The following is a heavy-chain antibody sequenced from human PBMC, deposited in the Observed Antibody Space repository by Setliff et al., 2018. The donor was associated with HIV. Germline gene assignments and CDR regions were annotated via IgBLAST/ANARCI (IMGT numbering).Heavy chain of an antibody. Sequence: ASVKVSCKTSGYTFISYGVTWVRQVPGQGLEWVGWISTYNGNTNYAQKFQGRVTMTTDTSTSAAYLELRSLRSDDTAIYYCARVLTYSDFYFPAPIPSYYFDFWGQGTLVTVSS. J-gene: IGHJ4*02. CDR2: ISTYNGNT. CDR1: GYTFISYG. V-gene: IGHV1-18*01. CDR3: ARVLTYSDFYFPAPIPSYYFDF. D-gene: IGHD4-4*01.